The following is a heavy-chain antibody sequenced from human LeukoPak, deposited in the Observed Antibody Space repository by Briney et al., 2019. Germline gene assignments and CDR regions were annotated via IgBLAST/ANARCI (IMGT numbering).Heavy chain of an antibody. Sequence: GGSLRLSCAASGFTFSSYSMNWVRQAPGKGLEWVSSISSSSSYIHYADSVKGRFTISRDNSKNTLYLQMNSLRAEDTAVYYCAKDFVGGELYFDYWGQGTLVTVSS. CDR3: AKDFVGGELYFDY. V-gene: IGHV3-21*01. J-gene: IGHJ4*02. D-gene: IGHD3-10*01. CDR2: ISSSSSYI. CDR1: GFTFSSYS.